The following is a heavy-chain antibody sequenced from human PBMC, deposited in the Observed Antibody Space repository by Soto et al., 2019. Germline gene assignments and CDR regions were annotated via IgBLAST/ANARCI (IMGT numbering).Heavy chain of an antibody. J-gene: IGHJ3*02. D-gene: IGHD4-17*01. Sequence: EVQLVESGGGLVKPGESLRLSCAASGFTFNYFTMNWVRQAPGKGLEWVASISSSSSHKYSADSVRGRFTFSRDNANNSLYLQMNSLRVEDTDVYYCARLRSDAFDIWGQGTLVTVSS. V-gene: IGHV3-21*04. CDR2: ISSSSSHK. CDR3: ARLRSDAFDI. CDR1: GFTFNYFT.